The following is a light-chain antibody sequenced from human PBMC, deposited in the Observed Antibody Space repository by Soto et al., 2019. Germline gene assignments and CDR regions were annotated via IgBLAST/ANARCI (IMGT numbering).Light chain of an antibody. CDR3: QQYGSSGT. CDR1: QSVSSNY. CDR2: GAS. Sequence: TVLTQSPGTLSLSPGERATLHCRASQSVSSNYLAWYQQKPGQAPRLLIYGASSRATGIPDRFSGSGSGTDFTLTISRLEPEDFAVYYCQQYGSSGTFGQGTKVDIK. V-gene: IGKV3-20*01. J-gene: IGKJ1*01.